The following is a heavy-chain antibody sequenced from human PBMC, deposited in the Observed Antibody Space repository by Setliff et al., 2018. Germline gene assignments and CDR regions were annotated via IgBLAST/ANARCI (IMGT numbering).Heavy chain of an antibody. J-gene: IGHJ4*01. CDR2: ISGSGGTT. CDR3: VKGGDSGCYFTH. CDR1: GCTFSNYA. D-gene: IGHD1-26*01. V-gene: IGHV3-23*01. Sequence: GESLRRSCSASGCTFSNYAMSWVRQTPGKGLEWVSAISGSGGTTYYTDTVKCRFTISRDSSKSTLYLQMNSLRAEDTAIYYCVKGGDSGCYFTHWGQGTLVTVSS.